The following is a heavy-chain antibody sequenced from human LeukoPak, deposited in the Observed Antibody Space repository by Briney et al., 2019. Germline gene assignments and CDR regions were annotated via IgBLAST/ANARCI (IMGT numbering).Heavy chain of an antibody. CDR1: GGSFSGYY. CDR2: INHSGST. Sequence: TSQTLSLTCAVYGGSFSGYYWSWIRQPPGKGLGWIGGINHSGSTNYNPSLKSRVTISVDTSKNQFSLKLSSVTAADTAVYYCARFGGYYYYYYYMDVWGKGTTVTVSS. V-gene: IGHV4-34*01. CDR3: ARFGGYYYYYYYMDV. D-gene: IGHD3-10*01. J-gene: IGHJ6*03.